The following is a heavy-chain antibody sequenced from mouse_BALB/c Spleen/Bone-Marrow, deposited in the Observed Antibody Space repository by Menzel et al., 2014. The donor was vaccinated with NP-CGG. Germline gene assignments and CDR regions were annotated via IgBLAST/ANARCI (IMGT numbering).Heavy chain of an antibody. CDR2: IYPGSGST. CDR1: GYIFADFV. V-gene: IGHV1-81*01. Sequence: QVQLQQSGPELVRPGASVKMSCKASGYIFADFVISWVKQRTGQGLEWIGEIYPGSGSTYYNEKFKGKATLPADKTYNTNYMQLISLTSEDSAVIFCVTDPNNARQYYFDYWGQGTTLTVSS. D-gene: IGHD2-10*02. J-gene: IGHJ2*01. CDR3: VTDPNNARQYYFDY.